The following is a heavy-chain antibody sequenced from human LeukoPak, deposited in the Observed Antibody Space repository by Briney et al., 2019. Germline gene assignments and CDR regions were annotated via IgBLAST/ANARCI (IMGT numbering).Heavy chain of an antibody. Sequence: SETLSLTCGVSGGSVSSTNWWTWIRQPPGKVLEWIGEVHLDGRTNFNPSLKSRLTMSVDLSETHVSLKLTSVTAADTAVYYCAREGGFYRPLDYSGQGTLVTVSS. D-gene: IGHD6-25*01. J-gene: IGHJ4*02. CDR2: VHLDGRT. V-gene: IGHV4-4*02. CDR3: AREGGFYRPLDY. CDR1: GGSVSSTNW.